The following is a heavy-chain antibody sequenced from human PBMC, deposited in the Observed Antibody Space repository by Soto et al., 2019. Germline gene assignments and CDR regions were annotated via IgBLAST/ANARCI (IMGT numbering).Heavy chain of an antibody. CDR2: IWYDGSNK. CDR1: GFTFSSYG. Sequence: GGSLRLSCAASGFTFSSYGMHWVRQAPGKGLEWVAVIWYDGSNKYYADSVKGRFTISRDNSKNTLYLQMNSLRAEDTAVYYCARGGSYSGYYFDYWGQGTLVTVSS. D-gene: IGHD1-26*01. V-gene: IGHV3-33*01. J-gene: IGHJ4*02. CDR3: ARGGSYSGYYFDY.